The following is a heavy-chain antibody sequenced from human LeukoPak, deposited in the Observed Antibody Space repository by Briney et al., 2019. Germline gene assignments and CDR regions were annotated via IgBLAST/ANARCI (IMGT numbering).Heavy chain of an antibody. CDR2: IYFSGTT. CDR1: GGSISSYY. CDR3: AKSGPAAGRPDASGI. D-gene: IGHD2-2*01. V-gene: IGHV4-59*12. Sequence: SETLSLTCAISGGSISSYYWSWIRQPPGRALEWIGYIYFSGTTNYNPSLKSRVTISVDTSKNQFSLRLNSVTAADTAVYFCAKSGPAAGRPDASGIWGQGTMVTVSS. J-gene: IGHJ3*02.